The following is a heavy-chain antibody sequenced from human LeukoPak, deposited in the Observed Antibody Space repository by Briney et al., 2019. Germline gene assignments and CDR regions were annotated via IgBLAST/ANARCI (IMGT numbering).Heavy chain of an antibody. D-gene: IGHD6-13*01. V-gene: IGHV3-30*02. CDR3: ARDFKTGYSSSWYGRGQGGYYYYYYMDV. Sequence: PGGSLRLSCAASGFTFSSYGMHWVRQAPGKGLEWVAFIRYDGSNKYYADSVKGRFTISRDNSKNTLYLQMGSLRAEDMAVYYCARDFKTGYSSSWYGRGQGGYYYYYYMDVWGKGTTVTISS. CDR2: IRYDGSNK. J-gene: IGHJ6*03. CDR1: GFTFSSYG.